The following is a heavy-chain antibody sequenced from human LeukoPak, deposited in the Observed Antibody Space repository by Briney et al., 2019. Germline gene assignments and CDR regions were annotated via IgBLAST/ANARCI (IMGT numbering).Heavy chain of an antibody. J-gene: IGHJ4*02. CDR3: ARLGDYGDSPFDY. CDR1: GYTFTSYA. V-gene: IGHV1-3*01. D-gene: IGHD4-17*01. Sequence: GSVKVSCQASGYTFTSYAMHWVRQAPGQRLEWMGWINAGNGNTKYSQKFQGRVTITRDTSASTAYMELSSLRSEDTAVYYCARLGDYGDSPFDYWGQGTLVTVSS. CDR2: INAGNGNT.